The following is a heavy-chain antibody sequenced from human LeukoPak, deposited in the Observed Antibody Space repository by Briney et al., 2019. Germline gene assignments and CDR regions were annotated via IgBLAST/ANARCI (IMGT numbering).Heavy chain of an antibody. CDR1: GFSLSTSGVG. V-gene: IGHV2-5*01. Sequence: SGPTLVKPTPTLTLTCSFSGFSLSTSGVGVGWIREPPGKALEWPLATYCPDDKRYKPSLRSRLTITKDTYKHQVVLTMTNMDPLDTATYDCARRRGNQYGNNWNSGFFDYWGQGSPVTVSS. CDR3: ARRRGNQYGNNWNSGFFDY. CDR2: TYCPDDK. J-gene: IGHJ4*02. D-gene: IGHD1-1*01.